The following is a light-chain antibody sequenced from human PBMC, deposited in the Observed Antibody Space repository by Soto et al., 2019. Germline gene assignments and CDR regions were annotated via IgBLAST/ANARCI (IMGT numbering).Light chain of an antibody. Sequence: QSVMSQPPSVSAAPGQRVTISCSGSSSNIGGNSVSWYQQLPGTAPKLLIYNNDQRPSGVPDRLSGSKSGASASLAISGLQSEDEADYFCATWDDSLKGWVFGGGTKVTVL. J-gene: IGLJ3*02. CDR1: SSNIGGNS. V-gene: IGLV1-44*01. CDR3: ATWDDSLKGWV. CDR2: NND.